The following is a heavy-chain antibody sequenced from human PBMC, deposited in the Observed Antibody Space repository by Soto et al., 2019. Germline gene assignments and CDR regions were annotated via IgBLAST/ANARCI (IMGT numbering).Heavy chain of an antibody. J-gene: IGHJ4*02. CDR3: ARLFDYSYYFDY. D-gene: IGHD2-15*01. CDR2: IYYSGST. CDR1: GGSVSSGSYY. V-gene: IGHV4-39*01. Sequence: QVQLQESGPGLVKPSETLSLTCTVSGGSVSSGSYYWSWIRQPPGKGLEWIGSIYYSGSTYYNPSLQSRVTISVDTSKNQFSLKLSSVTAADTAVYFCARLFDYSYYFDYWGQGTLVTVSS.